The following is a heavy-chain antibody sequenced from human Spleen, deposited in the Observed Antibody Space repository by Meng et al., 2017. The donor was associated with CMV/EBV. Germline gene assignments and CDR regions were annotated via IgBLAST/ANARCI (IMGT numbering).Heavy chain of an antibody. V-gene: IGHV3-30*04. Sequence: ASGFTFSSNAMHWVRRAPGKGLEWVAVISYDGSNKYYADSVKGRFTISRDNSKNTLYLQMNSLRAEDTAVYYCARGNGWNYAVEDYWGQGTLVTVSS. CDR1: GFTFSSNA. CDR2: ISYDGSNK. J-gene: IGHJ4*02. CDR3: ARGNGWNYAVEDY. D-gene: IGHD1-7*01.